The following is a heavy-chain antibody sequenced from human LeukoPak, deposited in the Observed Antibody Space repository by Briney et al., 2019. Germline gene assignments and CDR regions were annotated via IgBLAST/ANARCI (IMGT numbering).Heavy chain of an antibody. CDR1: GPIVSDNF. V-gene: IGHV3-53*01. D-gene: IGHD1-1*01. J-gene: IGHJ4*02. CDR2: MHRGGSR. Sequence: GRSLRLSCAASGPIVSDNFMSWVRQAPGKGPEWVSVMHRGGSRDYADSVKARFTISRDKSKNTLYIQMDSLRVEDTAIYYCAREGVYNSPFDSWGRGTLVTVSS. CDR3: AREGVYNSPFDS.